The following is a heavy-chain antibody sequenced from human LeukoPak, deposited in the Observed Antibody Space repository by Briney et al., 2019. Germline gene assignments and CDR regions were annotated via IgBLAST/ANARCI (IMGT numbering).Heavy chain of an antibody. D-gene: IGHD1-26*01. V-gene: IGHV3-30*02. CDR1: GFTFSSYE. Sequence: GGSLRLSCAASGFTFSSYEMNWVRQAPGKGLEWVAFIRSDGYHTYYADSVKGRFTITRDNSKNTLYLQMNSLRLEDMALYCCAKPSGSGVDYWGRGTRVTVSS. CDR2: IRSDGYHT. CDR3: AKPSGSGVDY. J-gene: IGHJ4*02.